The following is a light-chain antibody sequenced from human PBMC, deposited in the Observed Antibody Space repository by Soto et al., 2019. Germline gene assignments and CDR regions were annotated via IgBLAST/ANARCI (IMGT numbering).Light chain of an antibody. CDR3: QFYDSSLSVVV. CDR1: SSNIGAGYD. J-gene: IGLJ2*01. Sequence: QSVLTQPPSVSGAPGQRVTFSCTGSSSNIGAGYDVHWYQQLPGTAPKLLIYVNSNRPSGVPDRFSGSKSGTSASLAITGLQPEDEADYYCQFYDSSLSVVVFGGGTKLTVL. V-gene: IGLV1-40*01. CDR2: VNS.